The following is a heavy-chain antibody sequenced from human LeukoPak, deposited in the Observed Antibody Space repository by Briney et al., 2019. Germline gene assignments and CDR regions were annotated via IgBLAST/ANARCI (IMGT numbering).Heavy chain of an antibody. CDR2: IYHSGST. CDR3: ARKVCSGGSCYNDY. J-gene: IGHJ4*02. V-gene: IGHV4-38-2*02. CDR1: GYSISSGYY. Sequence: SETLSPTCTVSGYSISSGYYWGWIRQPPGKGLEWTGSIYHSGSTYYNPSLKSRVTISVDTSKNQFSLKLSSVTAADTAVYYCARKVCSGGSCYNDYWGQGTLVTVSS. D-gene: IGHD2-15*01.